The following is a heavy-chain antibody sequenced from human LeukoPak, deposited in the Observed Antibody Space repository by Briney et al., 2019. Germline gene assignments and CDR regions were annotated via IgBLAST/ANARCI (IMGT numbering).Heavy chain of an antibody. D-gene: IGHD5-24*01. CDR1: GGSISSYY. Sequence: PSETLSLTCTVSGGSISSYYWSWIRQPPGKGLEWIGYIYYSGSTYYNPSLKSRVTISVDTSKNQFSLKLSSVTAADTAVYYCARLERWLQFGGQGTLVTVSS. CDR2: IYYSGST. V-gene: IGHV4-59*08. CDR3: ARLERWLQF. J-gene: IGHJ4*02.